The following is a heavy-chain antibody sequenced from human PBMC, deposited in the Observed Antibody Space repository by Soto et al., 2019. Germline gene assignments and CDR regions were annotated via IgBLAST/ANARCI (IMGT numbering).Heavy chain of an antibody. D-gene: IGHD2-15*01. CDR3: ARTVHHDCSGGSCYSSPSYYFDY. J-gene: IGHJ4*02. V-gene: IGHV4-34*01. CDR1: GGSFSGYY. CDR2: INHSGST. Sequence: SETLSLTCAVYGGSFSGYYWSWIRQPPGKGLEWIGEINHSGSTNYNPSLKSRVTISVDTSKNQFSLKLSSVTAADTAVYYCARTVHHDCSGGSCYSSPSYYFDYWGQGTLVTVSS.